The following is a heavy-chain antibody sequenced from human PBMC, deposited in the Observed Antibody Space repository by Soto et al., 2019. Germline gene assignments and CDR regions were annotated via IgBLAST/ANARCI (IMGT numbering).Heavy chain of an antibody. V-gene: IGHV3-23*01. J-gene: IGHJ4*02. CDR2: IRSSGGHT. Sequence: HPGGSLRLSCVASGFTCSNSAMSWVRHVPGKGLEWAAGIRSSGGHTNYADSVKGRFTISRDNSKDTLYLQMNSLRAEDTALYYCAKVQEFCGFNCYIVDSWGQGVLVAVSS. CDR1: GFTCSNSA. D-gene: IGHD2-21*02. CDR3: AKVQEFCGFNCYIVDS.